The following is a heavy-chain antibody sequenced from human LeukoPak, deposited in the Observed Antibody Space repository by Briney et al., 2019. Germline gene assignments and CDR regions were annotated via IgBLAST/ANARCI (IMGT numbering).Heavy chain of an antibody. J-gene: IGHJ6*02. V-gene: IGHV3-30*18. Sequence: GSLRLSCAASGFTFRNYGFHWVRQASGKGLEWGAVISHYGSEKKYAEAVQGRFTISRDNSKNTVSLQMNSLRPEDTAVYYCSKGQLRYFDWLSSFYYYGMDVWGQGTTVTVSS. CDR1: GFTFRNYG. D-gene: IGHD3-9*01. CDR2: ISHYGSEK. CDR3: SKGQLRYFDWLSSFYYYGMDV.